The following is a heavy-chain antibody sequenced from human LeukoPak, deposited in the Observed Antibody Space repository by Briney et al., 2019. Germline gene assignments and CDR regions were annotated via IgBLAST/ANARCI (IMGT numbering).Heavy chain of an antibody. J-gene: IGHJ3*02. V-gene: IGHV4-59*08. D-gene: IGHD3-16*02. Sequence: SETLSLTCTVSGCSMSSYYWTWIRQPPGKGLEWIGYIYSSGTTNYNPSLKSRVTISVDTSKNQFSLQLSSVTAADTAVFYCARQGHGGRSFDIWGQGTMVTVSS. CDR1: GCSMSSYY. CDR2: IYSSGTT. CDR3: ARQGHGGRSFDI.